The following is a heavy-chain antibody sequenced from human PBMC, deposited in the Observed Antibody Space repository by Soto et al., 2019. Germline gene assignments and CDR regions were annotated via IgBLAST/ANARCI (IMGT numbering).Heavy chain of an antibody. V-gene: IGHV3-21*01. CDR3: ARDGGGRWLQFDY. J-gene: IGHJ4*02. CDR2: ISSSSSYI. Sequence: EVQLVESGGGLVKPGGSLRLSCAASGFTFSSYSMNWVRQAPGKGLEWVSSISSSSSYIYYADSVKGRFTIPRDNAKNSLYLQMNSLRAEDTAVYYCARDGGGRWLQFDYWGQGTLVTVSS. D-gene: IGHD3-16*01. CDR1: GFTFSSYS.